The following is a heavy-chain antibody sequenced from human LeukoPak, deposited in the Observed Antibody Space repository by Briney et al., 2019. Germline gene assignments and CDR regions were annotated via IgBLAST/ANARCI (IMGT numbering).Heavy chain of an antibody. J-gene: IGHJ1*01. CDR1: GGTFSSYA. V-gene: IGHV1-69*13. CDR3: ASRDAVFGVVTEEYFQH. CDR2: TIPIFGTA. Sequence: SVKVSCKASGGTFSSYAISWVRQAPGQGLEWMGGTIPIFGTANYAQKFQGRVTITADESTSTAYMELSSLRSEDTAVYYCASRDAVFGVVTEEYFQHWGQGTLVTVSS. D-gene: IGHD3-3*01.